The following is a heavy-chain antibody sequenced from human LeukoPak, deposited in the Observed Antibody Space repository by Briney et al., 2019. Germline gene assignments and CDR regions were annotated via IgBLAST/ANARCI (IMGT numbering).Heavy chain of an antibody. Sequence: SETLSLTCAVYGGSFSGYYWSWIRQPPGKGLEWIGHIYYSGNTIYNPSLKSRVTISVDTSKNQFSLKLTSVTTADTAVYYCAGEDYFDSSGYASWRFDIWGQGTMVTVSS. CDR1: GGSFSGYY. CDR2: IYYSGNT. V-gene: IGHV4-59*01. CDR3: AGEDYFDSSGYASWRFDI. D-gene: IGHD3-22*01. J-gene: IGHJ3*02.